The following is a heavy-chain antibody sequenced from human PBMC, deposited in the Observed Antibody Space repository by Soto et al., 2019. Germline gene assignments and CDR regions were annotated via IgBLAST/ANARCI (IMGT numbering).Heavy chain of an antibody. J-gene: IGHJ4*02. Sequence: EVQLVESGGGLVQPGGSLSLSCAASGLTVSTNPMSWVRQAPGKGLEWVSVIYTGGGTHYADSVKGRFTISRDNSQNTVNLQMNSLRPEDTAVYYCARDGSGHWGQGTLVTVSS. CDR2: IYTGGGT. CDR3: ARDGSGH. CDR1: GLTVSTNP. V-gene: IGHV3-66*01.